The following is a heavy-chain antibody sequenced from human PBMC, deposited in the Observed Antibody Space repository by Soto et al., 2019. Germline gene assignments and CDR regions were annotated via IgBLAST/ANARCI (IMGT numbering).Heavy chain of an antibody. CDR2: IYYSGTT. J-gene: IGHJ4*02. Sequence: QLLLQESGPGLVKPSETLSLTCTVSGASISSPSYYWGWIRLSPGKGLECLGSIYYSGTTHYNPSLQSRVSLPVDTSRMQFALDLASVTAADTAVYYCVRQANRPLAGDDWGQGAQVTVSS. V-gene: IGHV4-39*01. CDR3: VRQANRPLAGDD. D-gene: IGHD6-19*01. CDR1: GASISSPSYY.